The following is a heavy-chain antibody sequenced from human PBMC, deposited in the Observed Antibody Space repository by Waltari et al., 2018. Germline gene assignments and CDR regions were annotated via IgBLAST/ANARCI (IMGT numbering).Heavy chain of an antibody. CDR1: GGSISGFY. CDR2: IYYTGST. D-gene: IGHD2-21*02. CDR3: ARGGGGDWEWFDP. Sequence: QVQLQESGLSLLKTSETLSLICTVSGGSISGFYGSWVRQPPGKGLDWIGYIYYTGSTNFNPSLKSRVTMSVDTSKNQFSLKLSSVTAADTAFYYCARGGGGDWEWFDPWGQGTLVTVSS. J-gene: IGHJ5*02. V-gene: IGHV4-59*01.